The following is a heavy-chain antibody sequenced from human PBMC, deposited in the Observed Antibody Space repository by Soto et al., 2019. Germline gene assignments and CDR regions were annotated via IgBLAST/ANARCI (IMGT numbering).Heavy chain of an antibody. CDR2: IIPIFGTA. J-gene: IGHJ4*02. CDR1: GGTFSSYA. Sequence: GASVKVSCKASGGTFSSYAISWVRQAPGRGLEWMGGIIPIFGTANYAQKFQGRVTITADESTSTAYMELSSQRSEDTAVYYCAHGGYSYGYDYFDYWGQGTLVTVSS. V-gene: IGHV1-69*13. CDR3: AHGGYSYGYDYFDY. D-gene: IGHD5-18*01.